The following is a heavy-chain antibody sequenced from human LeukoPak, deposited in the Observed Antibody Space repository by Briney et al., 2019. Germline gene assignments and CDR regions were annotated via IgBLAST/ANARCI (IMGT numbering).Heavy chain of an antibody. J-gene: IGHJ3*02. D-gene: IGHD3-10*01. CDR1: GFTFSSYS. CDR3: ARDSVNYYGSGSYGAFDI. V-gene: IGHV3-21*01. CDR2: ISSSRSYI. Sequence: PGGSLRLSCAASGFTFSSYSMNWVRQAPGKGLEWVSSISSSRSYIYYADSVKGRFTISRDNAKNSLYLQMNSLRAEDTAVYYCARDSVNYYGSGSYGAFDIWGQGTMVTVSS.